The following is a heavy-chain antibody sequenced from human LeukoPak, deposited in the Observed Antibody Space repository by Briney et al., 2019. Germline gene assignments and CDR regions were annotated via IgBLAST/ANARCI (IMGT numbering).Heavy chain of an antibody. V-gene: IGHV3-48*04. CDR2: ISSSSTTI. J-gene: IGHJ3*02. Sequence: PGGSLRLSCAASGFTISSYSMNWVRQAPGKGLEWVSYISSSSTTIYYADSVRGRFTISRENAKNSLYLQMNSLRAGDTAVYYCARDPGYRTGQWPARQGVSDAFDIWGQGTMVTVSS. CDR1: GFTISSYS. D-gene: IGHD3-16*02. CDR3: ARDPGYRTGQWPARQGVSDAFDI.